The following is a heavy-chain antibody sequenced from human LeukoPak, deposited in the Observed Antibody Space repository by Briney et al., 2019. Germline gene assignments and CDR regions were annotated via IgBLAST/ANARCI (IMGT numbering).Heavy chain of an antibody. V-gene: IGHV4-59*08. CDR2: IYYSGST. CDR3: ARLDYRRWFDP. J-gene: IGHJ5*02. CDR1: GGSLSSYY. Sequence: SETLSLTCTVSGGSLSSYYWSWIRQPPGKGLEWIGYIYYSGSTNYNPSLKSRVTISVDTSKNQFSLKLSSVTAADTAVYYCARLDYRRWFDPWGQGTLVTVSS. D-gene: IGHD3-16*02.